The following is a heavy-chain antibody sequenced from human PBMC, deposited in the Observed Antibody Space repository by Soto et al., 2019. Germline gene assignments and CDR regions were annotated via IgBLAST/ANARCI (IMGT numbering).Heavy chain of an antibody. CDR2: IYYSGST. CDR3: ARDRALGYSPSYYFDY. D-gene: IGHD3-22*01. Sequence: PSETQSLTYTVSGGSIISGGYYWSWIRQHPGKGLEWIGYIYYSGSTYYNPSLKSRVTISVDTSKNQFSLKLSYVTAADTAVYYCARDRALGYSPSYYFDYWGQGTLVTVAS. CDR1: GGSIISGGYY. V-gene: IGHV4-31*03. J-gene: IGHJ4*02.